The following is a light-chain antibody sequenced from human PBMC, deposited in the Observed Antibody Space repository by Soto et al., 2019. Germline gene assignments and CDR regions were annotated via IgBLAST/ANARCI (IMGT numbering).Light chain of an antibody. CDR2: KNN. Sequence: QSVLTQPPSVSGAPGQTVTVSCTGSSSNIGAGYDVQWFQQLPEAAPKVLIYKNNNRPSGVPERFSGSKSGTSAPLAITGLQAEDEADYYCQSYDARLSGVIFGGGTKLTVL. J-gene: IGLJ2*01. V-gene: IGLV1-40*01. CDR1: SSNIGAGYD. CDR3: QSYDARLSGVI.